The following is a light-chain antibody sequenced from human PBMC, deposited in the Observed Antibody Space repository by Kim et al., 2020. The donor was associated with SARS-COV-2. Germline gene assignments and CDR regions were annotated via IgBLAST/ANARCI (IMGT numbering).Light chain of an antibody. J-gene: IGLJ2*01. CDR1: KLGDKY. CDR3: QAWDSSTVV. CDR2: QDS. Sequence: SYELTQPPSVSVSAGQTASITCSGDKLGDKYACWYQQKPGQSPVLVIYQDSKRPSGLPERFSGSNSGNTATLTISGTQAMDEADYYCQAWDSSTVVFGGGTQLTVL. V-gene: IGLV3-1*01.